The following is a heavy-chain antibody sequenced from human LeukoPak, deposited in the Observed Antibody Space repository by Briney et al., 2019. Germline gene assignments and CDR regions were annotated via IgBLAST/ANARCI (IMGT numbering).Heavy chain of an antibody. CDR3: ARDSPPRYSGSAGGEGY. D-gene: IGHD1-26*01. J-gene: IGHJ4*02. Sequence: GGSLRLSCAASGLTFSRYSMSWVRQAPGKGLEWISYISISSSTYYADSVKGRFTISRDNAKNSLYLQMNSLRAEDTAVYFCARDSPPRYSGSAGGEGYWGQGTLVTVSS. V-gene: IGHV3-48*04. CDR2: ISISSST. CDR1: GLTFSRYS.